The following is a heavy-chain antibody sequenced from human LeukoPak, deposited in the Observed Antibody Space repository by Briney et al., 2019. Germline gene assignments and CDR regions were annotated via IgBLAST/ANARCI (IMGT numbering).Heavy chain of an antibody. CDR1: GYTFTIYD. CDR3: ARFRAGVGEPYGDY. V-gene: IGHV1-18*01. CDR2: ISAYNDNT. J-gene: IGHJ4*02. D-gene: IGHD3-10*01. Sequence: GASVTVSFKASGYTFTIYDIGWVRQAPGQGLEWMGWISAYNDNTNYAQKLQGRVTMTTDTSTSTAYMDLRSLRSDDTAVYYCARFRAGVGEPYGDYWGQGTLVTVSS.